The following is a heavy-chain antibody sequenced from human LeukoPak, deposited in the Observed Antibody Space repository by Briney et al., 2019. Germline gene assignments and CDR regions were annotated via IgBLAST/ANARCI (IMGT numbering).Heavy chain of an antibody. CDR2: IIPIFGTA. CDR3: AYSLRMARGAFDI. V-gene: IGHV1-69*01. J-gene: IGHJ3*02. D-gene: IGHD2-21*01. Sequence: SVKVSRKASGGTFSSYAISWVRQAPGQGLEWMGGIIPIFGTANYAQKFQGRVTITADESTSTAYMELSSLRSEDTAVYYCAYSLRMARGAFDIWGQGTMVTVSS. CDR1: GGTFSSYA.